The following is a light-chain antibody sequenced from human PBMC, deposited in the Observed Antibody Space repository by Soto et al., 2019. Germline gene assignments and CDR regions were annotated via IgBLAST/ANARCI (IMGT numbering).Light chain of an antibody. CDR2: KAS. Sequence: DIQMTQSPSTLSASVGDRVTITCRASQSISNWLAWYQQKPGKAPKLLIYKASSLESGVPSRFSGSGSGTEFTLTISSLQPDDFATYYCQQYNSYWWTFGQGTKVEIK. CDR3: QQYNSYWWT. V-gene: IGKV1-5*03. J-gene: IGKJ1*01. CDR1: QSISNW.